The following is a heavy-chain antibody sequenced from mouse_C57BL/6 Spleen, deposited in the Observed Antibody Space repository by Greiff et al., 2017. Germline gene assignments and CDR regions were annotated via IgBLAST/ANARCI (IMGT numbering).Heavy chain of an antibody. CDR2: INPSSGYT. CDR3: ARRGDSSGYFDY. V-gene: IGHV1-4*01. CDR1: GYTFTSYT. J-gene: IGHJ2*01. Sequence: QVQLQQSGAELARPGASVKMSCKASGYTFTSYTMHWVKQRPGQGLEWIGYINPSSGYTKSNQKFKDKATLTADKSTSTAYMQLSSLTSEDAAVYYCARRGDSSGYFDYGGQGTTLTVSA. D-gene: IGHD3-2*02.